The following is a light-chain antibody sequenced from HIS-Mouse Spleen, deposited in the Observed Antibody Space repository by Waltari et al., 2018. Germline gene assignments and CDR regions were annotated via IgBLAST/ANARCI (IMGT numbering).Light chain of an antibody. Sequence: QSVLTQPPSASGTPGQRVTISCSGSSSNIGSNYVYWYQQLPGTAPKPLIYRNNQRPSGVPDRFSGSKSGTSASLAISGLQAEDEADYYCCSYAGSSTFEVFGGGTKLTVL. CDR3: CSYAGSSTFEV. CDR1: SSNIGSNY. V-gene: IGLV1-47*01. CDR2: RNN. J-gene: IGLJ2*01.